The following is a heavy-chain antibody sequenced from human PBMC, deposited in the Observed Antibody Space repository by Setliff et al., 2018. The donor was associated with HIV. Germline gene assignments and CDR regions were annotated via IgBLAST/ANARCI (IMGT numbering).Heavy chain of an antibody. CDR1: GGSFIGSSFQ. V-gene: IGHV4-39*07. Sequence: PSETLSLTCNVSGGSFIGSSFQSTWIRQPPGRGLEWIGDIAYSGTTVYTNYNPSLESRVTVSGDTSRHQFFLKLTSVTADDTGIYYCARGPPFAFWGQGLLVTVSS. CDR3: ARGPPFAF. CDR2: IAYSGTTVYT. J-gene: IGHJ4*02.